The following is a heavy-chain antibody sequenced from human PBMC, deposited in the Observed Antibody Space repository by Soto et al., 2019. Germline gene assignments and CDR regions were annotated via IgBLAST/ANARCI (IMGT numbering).Heavy chain of an antibody. V-gene: IGHV4-30-2*01. Sequence: QLQLQESGSGLVKPSQTLSLTCAVSGGSISSGGYSWSWIRQPPGKGLEWIGYIYHSGSTYYNPSLESRVTISVDRSKNQFSLKLSSVTAADTAVYYCARVRGPYCGGECYPPTPNWFDPWGQGTLVTVSS. CDR2: IYHSGST. CDR1: GGSISSGGYS. CDR3: ARVRGPYCGGECYPPTPNWFDP. D-gene: IGHD2-21*01. J-gene: IGHJ5*02.